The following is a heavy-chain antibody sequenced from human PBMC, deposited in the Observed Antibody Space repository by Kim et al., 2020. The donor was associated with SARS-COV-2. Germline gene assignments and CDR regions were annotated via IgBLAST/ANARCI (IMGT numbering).Heavy chain of an antibody. CDR3: AKAPARGSIFEQ. D-gene: IGHD3-10*01. J-gene: IGHJ4*02. V-gene: IGHV3-23*01. CDR2: IGVGGDGI. CDR1: GVSFSNCA. Sequence: GGSLRLSCVVSGVSFSNCAMSWVRQAPGKGLEWVARIGVGGDGIVYADSVRGRVTISEDNSENTVYLQMNSLRADDTAVYFCAKAPARGSIFEQGGQGTLVSVSS.